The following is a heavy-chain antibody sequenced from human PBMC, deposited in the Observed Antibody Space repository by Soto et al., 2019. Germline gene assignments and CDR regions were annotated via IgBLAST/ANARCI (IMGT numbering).Heavy chain of an antibody. CDR3: ATTIAKQWLIFDY. V-gene: IGHV3-23*01. D-gene: IGHD6-19*01. J-gene: IGHJ4*02. CDR2: ISGSGGST. CDR1: GFTFSSYA. Sequence: LRLSCAASGFTFSSYAMSWVRQAPGKGLEWVSAISGSGGSTYYADSVKGRFTISRDNSKNTLYLQMNSLRAEDTAVYYCATTIAKQWLIFDYWGQGTLVTVSS.